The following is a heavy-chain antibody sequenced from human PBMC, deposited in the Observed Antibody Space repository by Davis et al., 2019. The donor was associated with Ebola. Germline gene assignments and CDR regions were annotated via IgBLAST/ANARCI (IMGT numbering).Heavy chain of an antibody. CDR3: ARVGMATTDVFDY. D-gene: IGHD5-24*01. CDR2: IKPSGGNT. V-gene: IGHV1-46*01. CDR1: GYTFTNYY. Sequence: ASVKVSCKASGYTFTNYYMHWMRQAPGQGLEWMGMIKPSGGNTNYAQKFKGRVTLTRDTSTSTVYMELSSLRSDDTAVYWCARVGMATTDVFDYWGQGTLVTISS. J-gene: IGHJ4*02.